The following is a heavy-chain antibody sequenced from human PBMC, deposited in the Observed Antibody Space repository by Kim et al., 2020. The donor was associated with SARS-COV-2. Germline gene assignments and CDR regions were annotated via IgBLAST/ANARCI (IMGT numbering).Heavy chain of an antibody. CDR3: ASLAVLGENWFDP. J-gene: IGHJ5*02. D-gene: IGHD3-16*01. CDR2: ISSSGSTI. V-gene: IGHV3-48*03. CDR1: GFTFSSYE. Sequence: GGSLRLSCAASGFTFSSYEMNWVRQAPGKGLEWVSYISSSGSTIYYADSVKGRFTISRDNAKNSLYLQMNSLRAEDTAVYYCASLAVLGENWFDPWGQGTLVTVSS.